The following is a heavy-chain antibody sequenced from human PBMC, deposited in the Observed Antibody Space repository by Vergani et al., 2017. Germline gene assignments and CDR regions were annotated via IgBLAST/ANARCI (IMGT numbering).Heavy chain of an antibody. V-gene: IGHV1-2*02. J-gene: IGHJ4*02. CDR1: GYTFTDYF. Sequence: QVQLVQSGAEVKKPGASVKVSCKASGYTFTDYFMHWVRQAPGQGLEWIGWINPNSGGTNYAQKFQGRVPMTRDTSISTAYMELSNLRSDDTAVYYCARVGTSSNRDYFDYWGQGTLVTVSS. CDR2: INPNSGGT. D-gene: IGHD2-2*01. CDR3: ARVGTSSNRDYFDY.